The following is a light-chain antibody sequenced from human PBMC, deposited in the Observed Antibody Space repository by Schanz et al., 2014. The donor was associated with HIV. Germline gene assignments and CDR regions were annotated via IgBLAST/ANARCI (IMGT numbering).Light chain of an antibody. V-gene: IGLV2-14*03. CDR2: DVN. CDR3: SSYAGSSALL. CDR1: SSDIGSYNY. J-gene: IGLJ2*01. Sequence: QSALTQPASVSASPGQTVTISCTGTSSDIGSYNYVSWYQHHPGKGPKLIIFDVNNRPSGISNRFSGSKSGNTATLTISGLQAEDEAVYYCSSYAGSSALLFGGGTKLTVL.